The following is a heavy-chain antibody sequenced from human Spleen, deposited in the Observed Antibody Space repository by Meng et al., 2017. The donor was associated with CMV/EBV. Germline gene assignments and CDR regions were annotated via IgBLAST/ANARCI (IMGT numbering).Heavy chain of an antibody. D-gene: IGHD3-22*01. CDR2: IYHSGIS. V-gene: IGHV4-38-2*02. J-gene: IGHJ6*02. CDR1: GYSINSGYY. CDR3: AGGHRGYYYENSGTYAMDV. Sequence: GSLRLSCTVSGYSINSGYYWGWIRQPPGKGLEWIGSIYHSGISSYNPSLKSRVTISVDTSKNQFSLKLTSVTATDTAVYYCAGGHRGYYYENSGTYAMDVWGQGTTVTVSS.